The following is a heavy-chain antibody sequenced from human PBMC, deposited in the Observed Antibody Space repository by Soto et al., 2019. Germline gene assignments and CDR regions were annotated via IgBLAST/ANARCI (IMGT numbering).Heavy chain of an antibody. CDR1: GDSIDNGAYY. D-gene: IGHD6-13*01. J-gene: IGHJ5*02. V-gene: IGHV4-31*03. CDR3: ARCSASWYWLDP. Sequence: KPSETLSLTCSVSGDSIDNGAYYWTWIRQHPVKGLEWLGYIYYAGRTAYSPSLKSRLTISLDTSKNQFSLSLSSVTAADTAVYYCARCSASWYWLDPWGQGSLVTVSS. CDR2: IYYAGRT.